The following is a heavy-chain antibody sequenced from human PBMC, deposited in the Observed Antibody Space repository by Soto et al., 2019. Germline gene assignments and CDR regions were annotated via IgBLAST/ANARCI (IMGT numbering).Heavy chain of an antibody. D-gene: IGHD3-16*02. CDR3: ARHGESSSIDP. CDR2: IYPGDSDT. Sequence: KVSCKASGYTFTSYWIGWVRQMPGKGLEWMGIIYPGDSDTRYSPSFQGQVTISADKSISTAYLQWSSLKASDTAMYYCARHGESSSIDPWGQGTLVTVSS. V-gene: IGHV5-51*01. J-gene: IGHJ5*02. CDR1: GYTFTSYW.